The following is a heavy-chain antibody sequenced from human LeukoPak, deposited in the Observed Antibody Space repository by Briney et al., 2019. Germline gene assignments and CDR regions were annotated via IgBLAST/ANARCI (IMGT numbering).Heavy chain of an antibody. CDR1: GYTFTDYY. D-gene: IGHD6-13*01. CDR2: ISAYNGNT. CDR3: ARLTACIYLYYYYYMDV. V-gene: IGHV1-18*04. J-gene: IGHJ6*03. Sequence: ASVKVSCKASGYTFTDYYMHWVRQAPGQGLEWMGWISAYNGNTNYAQKLQGRVTMTTDTSTSTAYMELRSLRSDDTAVYYCARLTACIYLYYYYYMDVWGKGTTVTVSS.